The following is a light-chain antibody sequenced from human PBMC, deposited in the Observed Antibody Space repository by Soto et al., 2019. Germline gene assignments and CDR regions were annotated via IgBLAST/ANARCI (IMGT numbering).Light chain of an antibody. V-gene: IGKV3-20*01. CDR1: QTVRNNY. CDR2: DAS. Sequence: EFVLTQSPGTLSLSPGERATLSCRASQTVRNNYLAWYQQKPGQAPRLLIYDASSRATGIPDRFSGSGSGADFTLTISRLEPEDFAVYYCQQYGSSFLTFGGGTKVDIK. CDR3: QQYGSSFLT. J-gene: IGKJ4*01.